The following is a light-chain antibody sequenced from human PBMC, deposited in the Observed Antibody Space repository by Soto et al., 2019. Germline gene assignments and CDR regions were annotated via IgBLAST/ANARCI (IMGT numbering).Light chain of an antibody. V-gene: IGKV3-15*01. CDR2: GAS. CDR1: QSISDT. J-gene: IGKJ5*01. CDR3: QQYNNWLYT. Sequence: EIVMTQAPATLSVAPGGRATLSCRASQSISDTLAWYQQKPGQAPRLLIYGASTRATGIPVRFSGSGSGTEFTLTISSLQSEDFAVYYCQQYNNWLYTFGQGTRLEIK.